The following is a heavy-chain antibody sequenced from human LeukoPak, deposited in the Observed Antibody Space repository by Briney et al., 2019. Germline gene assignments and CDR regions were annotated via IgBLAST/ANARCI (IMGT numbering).Heavy chain of an antibody. CDR1: GGSISSGDYY. V-gene: IGHV4-30-4*01. Sequence: PSETLSLTCTVSGGSISSGDYYWSWIRQPPGKGLEWIGYIYYSGSTYYNPSLKSRVTISVDTSKNQFSLKLSSVTAADTAVYYCARDRPSVYSRKGPLGIAAAGTGYWGQGTLVTVSS. D-gene: IGHD6-13*01. J-gene: IGHJ4*02. CDR3: ARDRPSVYSRKGPLGIAAAGTGY. CDR2: IYYSGST.